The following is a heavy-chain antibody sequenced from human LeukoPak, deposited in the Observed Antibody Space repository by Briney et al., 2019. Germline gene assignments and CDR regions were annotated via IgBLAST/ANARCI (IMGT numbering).Heavy chain of an antibody. CDR1: GGSISSSSYY. Sequence: SETLSLTCTVSGGSISSSSYYWGWIRQPPGKGLEWIGSIYYSGSTYYNPSLKSRVTISVDTSKNQFSLKLSSVTAADTAVYYCARHNIIVVVVAATRQRWFDPWGQGTLVTVSS. J-gene: IGHJ5*02. CDR2: IYYSGST. D-gene: IGHD2-15*01. CDR3: ARHNIIVVVVAATRQRWFDP. V-gene: IGHV4-39*01.